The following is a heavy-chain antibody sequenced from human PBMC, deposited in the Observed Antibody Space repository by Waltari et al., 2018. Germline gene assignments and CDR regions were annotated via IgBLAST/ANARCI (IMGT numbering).Heavy chain of an antibody. V-gene: IGHV4-39*07. Sequence: QLQLQESGPGLVKPSETLSLTCTVSGGSISSSSYYWGWIRQPPGKGLEWIGSIYYSGSTYYHPSRKVRVTISVDTSKNHFSLKLSSVTAADTAGYYCARLSLYLAAAGTPHDAFDIWGQGPMVTVSS. J-gene: IGHJ3*02. CDR2: IYYSGST. CDR1: GGSISSSSYY. CDR3: ARLSLYLAAAGTPHDAFDI. D-gene: IGHD6-13*01.